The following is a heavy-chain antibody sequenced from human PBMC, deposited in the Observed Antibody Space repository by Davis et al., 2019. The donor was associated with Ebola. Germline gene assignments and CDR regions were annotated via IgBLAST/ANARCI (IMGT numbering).Heavy chain of an antibody. CDR2: ISSDSDYI. Sequence: GESLKISCAASGFTFSTYSMSWVRQAPGKGLEWVSSISSDSDYIYYADSAKGRFTISRDNAKNSLYLQMNSLRAEDTAVYYCARDSRWLVPGTYYYYGMDVWGQGTTVTVSS. CDR3: ARDSRWLVPGTYYYYGMDV. V-gene: IGHV3-21*01. J-gene: IGHJ6*02. CDR1: GFTFSTYS. D-gene: IGHD6-19*01.